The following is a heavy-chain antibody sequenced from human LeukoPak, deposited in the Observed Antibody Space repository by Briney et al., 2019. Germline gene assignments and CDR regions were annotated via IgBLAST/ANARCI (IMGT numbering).Heavy chain of an antibody. V-gene: IGHV3-23*01. CDR1: GFTFNNYG. CDR3: ARSRLGDFDY. Sequence: PGRSLRLSCAASGFTFNNYGMHWVRQAPGKGLEWVSAISGSGGSTYYADSVKGRFTISRDNAKNSLYLQMNSLRAEDTAVYYCARSRLGDFDYWGQGTLVTVSS. D-gene: IGHD4-17*01. CDR2: ISGSGGST. J-gene: IGHJ4*02.